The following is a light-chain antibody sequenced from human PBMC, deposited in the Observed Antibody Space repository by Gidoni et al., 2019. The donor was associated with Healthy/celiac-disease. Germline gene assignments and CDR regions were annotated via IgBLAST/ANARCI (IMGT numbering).Light chain of an antibody. Sequence: EIVLTQYPGALSLSPGERATLSCRASQSVSSSYLAWYQQKPGQAPRLLIYGASSRAAGIPDRFSGSGSGTVFTLTISRLEPEDFAVYYCQQYGSSPRTFGQGTKLEIK. J-gene: IGKJ2*01. CDR3: QQYGSSPRT. V-gene: IGKV3-20*01. CDR2: GAS. CDR1: QSVSSSY.